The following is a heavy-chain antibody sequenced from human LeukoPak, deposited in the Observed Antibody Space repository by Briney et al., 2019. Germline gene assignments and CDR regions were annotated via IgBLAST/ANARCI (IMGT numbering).Heavy chain of an antibody. V-gene: IGHV4-38-2*02. CDR1: GYCISSGYY. D-gene: IGHD3-9*01. J-gene: IGHJ4*02. CDR3: ARKGPSGESDILTGHETFDY. CDR2: IYHSGST. Sequence: SETLSLTCTVSGYCISSGYYWGWIRQPPGKGLEWIGSIYHSGSTYYNPSLKSRVTISVDTSKNQFSLKLSSVTAADTAVYYCARKGPSGESDILTGHETFDYWGQGTLLTVSS.